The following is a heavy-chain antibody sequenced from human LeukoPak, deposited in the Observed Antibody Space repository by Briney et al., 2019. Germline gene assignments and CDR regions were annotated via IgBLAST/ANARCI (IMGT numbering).Heavy chain of an antibody. CDR3: ARRDSSWDY. CDR1: GFTFSSYE. V-gene: IGHV3-48*03. J-gene: IGHJ4*02. CDR2: ISSSGSTI. Sequence: GGSLRLSCAASGFTFSSYEMNWVRQAPGKGLEWVSYISSSGSTIYYADSVKGRFTISRDNAKNSLYLQMNSLRAEDTAVYYCARRDSSWDYWGQGTPVTVSS. D-gene: IGHD6-13*01.